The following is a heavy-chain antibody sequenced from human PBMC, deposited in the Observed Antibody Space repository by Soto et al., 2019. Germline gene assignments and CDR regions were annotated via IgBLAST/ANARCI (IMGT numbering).Heavy chain of an antibody. V-gene: IGHV4-39*01. D-gene: IGHD3-3*01. J-gene: IGHJ6*02. CDR2: IHLRSGNT. CDR3: ARKGALRFLEWLPIGLNSYYGMDV. CDR1: GGSISSSSFY. Sequence: SETLSLTCTVSGGSISSSSFYWGWVRQTPGKGLEWITSIHLRSGNTYYNPSLKSRVTISVDTSKSQFSLKLTSVTAADTAVYYCARKGALRFLEWLPIGLNSYYGMDVWGQGTTVTVSS.